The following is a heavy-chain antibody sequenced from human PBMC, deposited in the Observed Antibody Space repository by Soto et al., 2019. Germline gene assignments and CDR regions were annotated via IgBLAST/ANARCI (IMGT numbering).Heavy chain of an antibody. J-gene: IGHJ4*02. Sequence: QVQLQESGPGLVKPSQTLSLTCTVSGDSISSGGYFWSWIRQHTEKGLEWIGYIYDSGSTNYNPSLKSRATISVDTSKNQFSQNLSSVTAADTAVYYCAREVDYWGQGTLVTVSS. CDR3: AREVDY. V-gene: IGHV4-31*03. CDR2: IYDSGST. CDR1: GDSISSGGYF.